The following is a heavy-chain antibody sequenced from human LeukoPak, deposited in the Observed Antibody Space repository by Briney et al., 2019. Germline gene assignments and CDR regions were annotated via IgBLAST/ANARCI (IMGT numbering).Heavy chain of an antibody. CDR3: AKRLRTESYFDY. Sequence: PGGSLRLSCAASGFTFSSYATSWVRQAPGKGLEWVSAISGSGGSTYYADSVKGRFTIARDNSRNTLYLQMNGLRVEGTAVYYCAKRLRTESYFDYWGQGTLVTVSS. D-gene: IGHD5-12*01. CDR1: GFTFSSYA. V-gene: IGHV3-23*01. J-gene: IGHJ4*02. CDR2: ISGSGGST.